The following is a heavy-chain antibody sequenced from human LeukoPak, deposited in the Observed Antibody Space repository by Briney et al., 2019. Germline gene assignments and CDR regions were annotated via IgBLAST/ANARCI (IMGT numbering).Heavy chain of an antibody. J-gene: IGHJ5*02. D-gene: IGHD4-17*01. CDR2: ISSSGSTI. CDR3: AREGMDYSDPGNWFDP. V-gene: IGHV3-11*01. Sequence: PGGSLRLSCAASGFTFSSYAMSWIRQAPGKGLEWVSYISSSGSTIYYADSVKGRFTISRDNAKNSLYLQMNSLRAEDTAVYYCAREGMDYSDPGNWFDPWGQGTLVTVSS. CDR1: GFTFSSYA.